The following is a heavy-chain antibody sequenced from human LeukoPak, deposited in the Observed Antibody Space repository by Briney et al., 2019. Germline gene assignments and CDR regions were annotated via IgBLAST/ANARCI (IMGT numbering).Heavy chain of an antibody. Sequence: SETLSLTCTVSGGSISSYYWSWIRQPPEKGLEWIGYIYYSGSTNYNPSLKSRVTISVDTSRNQFSLKLSSVTAADTAVYYCARAAVGFLEWLLFDYWGQGTLVTVSS. CDR1: GGSISSYY. J-gene: IGHJ4*02. CDR2: IYYSGST. D-gene: IGHD3-3*02. V-gene: IGHV4-59*01. CDR3: ARAAVGFLEWLLFDY.